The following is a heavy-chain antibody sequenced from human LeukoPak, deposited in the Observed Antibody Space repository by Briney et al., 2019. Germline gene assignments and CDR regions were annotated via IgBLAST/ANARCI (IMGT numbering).Heavy chain of an antibody. J-gene: IGHJ3*02. V-gene: IGHV3-23*01. CDR1: GFTFSTYA. CDR2: ISGGIMINT. CDR3: AKDPVVGAPHVFDI. Sequence: GGSLRLSCAASGFTFSTYAMSWVCQAPGKGLEWVAAISGGIMINTYYTDSVKGRFTISRDNSKNTLYLQMNSLRDDDTAVYYCAKDPVVGAPHVFDIWGQGTMVTVSS. D-gene: IGHD3-16*02.